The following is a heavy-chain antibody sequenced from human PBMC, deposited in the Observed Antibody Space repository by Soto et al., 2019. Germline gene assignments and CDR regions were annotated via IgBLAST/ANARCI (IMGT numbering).Heavy chain of an antibody. V-gene: IGHV3-74*01. CDR2: IYNDGSYT. CDR3: TRGPRPISTGTGAY. D-gene: IGHD3-10*01. CDR1: GFIFKMYW. Sequence: EVQLVESGGGLVPPGGSVRLSCAASGFIFKMYWMHWVRQTPGKGLVWISRIYNDGSYTDYADSVKGRFTISRDNVNDTLYLQMTNLRAADSGLYYCTRGPRPISTGTGAYWGQGTQVTVSS. J-gene: IGHJ4*02.